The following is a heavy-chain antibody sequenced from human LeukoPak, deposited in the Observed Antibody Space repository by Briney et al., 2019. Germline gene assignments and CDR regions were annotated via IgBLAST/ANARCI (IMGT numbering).Heavy chain of an antibody. D-gene: IGHD6-19*01. CDR2: ISSSGSTI. Sequence: PGGSLRLSCAASGFTFSSYAMSWVRQAPGKGLEWVSYISSSGSTIYYADSVKGRFTISRDNAKNSLYLQMNSLRAEDTAVYYCARDGKGLAYYFDYWGQGTLVTVSS. CDR3: ARDGKGLAYYFDY. V-gene: IGHV3-48*03. J-gene: IGHJ4*02. CDR1: GFTFSSYA.